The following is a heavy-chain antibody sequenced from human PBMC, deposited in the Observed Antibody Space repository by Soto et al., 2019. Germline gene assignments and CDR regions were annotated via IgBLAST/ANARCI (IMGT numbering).Heavy chain of an antibody. CDR1: GFTFSTYT. CDR3: AREAYYYDSRGSNYYYAMDV. Sequence: GGALRLSCAASGFTFSTYTMNWVRQAPGKGLEWVSYISSSGSSISYADSVKGQFTISRDNAKNSLYLQMNSLRDEDTAVYFCAREAYYYDSRGSNYYYAMDVWGQGTTVTVSS. V-gene: IGHV3-48*02. D-gene: IGHD3-22*01. CDR2: ISSSGSSI. J-gene: IGHJ6*02.